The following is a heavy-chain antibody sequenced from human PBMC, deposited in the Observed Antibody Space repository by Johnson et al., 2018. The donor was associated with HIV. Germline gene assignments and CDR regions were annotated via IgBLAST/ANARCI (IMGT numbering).Heavy chain of an antibody. Sequence: VQLVESGGGLVQPGRSLTLSCAASGFTFDDYAMHWVRQAPGKGLEWVSAIYSGGSTYYADSVKGRFTISRDNSKNTLYLQMNSLRAEDTAVYYCAKDVGMGATYINVRCAFDIWGQGTMVTVSS. V-gene: IGHV3-23*04. J-gene: IGHJ3*02. D-gene: IGHD1-26*01. CDR2: IYSGGST. CDR3: AKDVGMGATYINVRCAFDI. CDR1: GFTFDDYA.